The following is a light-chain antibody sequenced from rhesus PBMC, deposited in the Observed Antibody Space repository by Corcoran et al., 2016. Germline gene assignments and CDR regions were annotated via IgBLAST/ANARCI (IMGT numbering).Light chain of an antibody. CDR3: RPYNEWNI. Sequence: EIVMTQSPATLSLSPGETATHSCRASENAGRYAAWYQQKPGQAPKLLVNSAFIRATGIPDRFSGSGYKTEFTLSISSLEPGDVGVYYCRPYNEWNIFGQGAKVEIK. CDR2: SAF. CDR1: ENAGRY. J-gene: IGKJ2*01. V-gene: IGKV3-40*03.